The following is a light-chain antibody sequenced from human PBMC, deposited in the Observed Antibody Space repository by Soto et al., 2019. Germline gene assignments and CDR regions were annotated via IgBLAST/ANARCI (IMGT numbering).Light chain of an antibody. CDR3: QQCSKWPMYT. CDR2: DAS. Sequence: EIVLTQSPDTLSLSPGERATLSCRASQNVGTYLTWFQQKPGQAPRRLIYDASTRVSGVPARFSGSGSGTDFTLTMSSLEPEDFAVYYCQQCSKWPMYTFGQGTKLEIK. V-gene: IGKV3-11*01. CDR1: QNVGTY. J-gene: IGKJ2*01.